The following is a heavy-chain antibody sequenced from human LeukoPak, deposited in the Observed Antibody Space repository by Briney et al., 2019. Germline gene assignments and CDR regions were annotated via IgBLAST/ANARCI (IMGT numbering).Heavy chain of an antibody. V-gene: IGHV3-53*01. CDR3: ARDLRVYYDGSGCF. J-gene: IGHJ4*02. CDR2: IYSGGST. D-gene: IGHD3-22*01. Sequence: GGSLRLSCVASGLTVSSNYMSWVRQAPGKGLEWVSGIYSGGSTKYTDSVKGRFTISRDISVNTVYLQMNSLRSEDSAVYYCARDLRVYYDGSGCFWGQGTLVTVSS. CDR1: GLTVSSNY.